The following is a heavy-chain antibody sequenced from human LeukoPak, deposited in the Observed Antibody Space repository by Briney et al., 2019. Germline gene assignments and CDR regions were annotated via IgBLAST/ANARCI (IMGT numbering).Heavy chain of an antibody. V-gene: IGHV4-39*01. Sequence: SETLSLTCSVSDDSISRSSYYWGWIRQPPGKGLEWIGTFYYSGFTYYNPPLKNRVTISVDTSKNQFSLKLSSVTAADTAVYYCARRSSVTSNDYWGQGTLVTVSS. CDR2: FYYSGFT. D-gene: IGHD4-17*01. J-gene: IGHJ4*02. CDR3: ARRSSVTSNDY. CDR1: DDSISRSSYY.